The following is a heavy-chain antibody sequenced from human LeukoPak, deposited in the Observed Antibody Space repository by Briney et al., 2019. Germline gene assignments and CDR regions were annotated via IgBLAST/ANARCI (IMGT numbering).Heavy chain of an antibody. CDR3: ARGPIVGATIDY. J-gene: IGHJ4*02. V-gene: IGHV4-34*01. CDR2: INHSGST. Sequence: SETLSLTCAVYGGSLSGYYRSWIRQPPGKGLEWIGEINHSGSTNYNPSLKSRVTISVDTSKNQFSLKLSSVTAADTAVYYCARGPIVGATIDYWGQGTLVTVSS. D-gene: IGHD1-26*01. CDR1: GGSLSGYY.